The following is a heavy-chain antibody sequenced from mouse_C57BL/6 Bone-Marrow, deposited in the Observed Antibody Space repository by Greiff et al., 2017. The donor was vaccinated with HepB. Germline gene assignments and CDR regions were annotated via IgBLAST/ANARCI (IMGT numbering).Heavy chain of an antibody. V-gene: IGHV14-4*01. CDR2: IDPENGDT. CDR3: TTTYDGYHGGYFDV. Sequence: EVQLQQSGAELVRPGASVKLSCTASGFNIKDDYMHWVKQRPEQGLEWIGWIDPENGDTEYASKFQGKATITADTSSNTAYLQLSSLTSEDTAVYYCTTTYDGYHGGYFDVWGTGTTVTVSS. J-gene: IGHJ1*03. CDR1: GFNIKDDY. D-gene: IGHD2-3*01.